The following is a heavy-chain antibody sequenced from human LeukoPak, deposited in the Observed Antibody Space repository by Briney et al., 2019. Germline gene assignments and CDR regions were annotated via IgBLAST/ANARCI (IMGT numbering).Heavy chain of an antibody. V-gene: IGHV1-46*01. CDR1: GYTFTNYY. CDR3: ARAQSYYDY. CDR2: INPSGDSA. Sequence: GASVKVSCKASGYTFTNYYMHWVRQARGQGLEWMGIINPSGDSAIYAHNFQGRVTMTRDTSTTTVYMELSSLRSEDTAVYYCARAQSYYDYWGQGTLVTVSS. J-gene: IGHJ4*02. D-gene: IGHD1-26*01.